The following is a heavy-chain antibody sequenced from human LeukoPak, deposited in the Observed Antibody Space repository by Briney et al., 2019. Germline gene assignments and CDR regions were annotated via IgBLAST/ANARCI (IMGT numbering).Heavy chain of an antibody. Sequence: PSETLSLTCAVYGGSFSGYYWSWIRQPPGKGLEWIGEIYHSGSTNYNPSLKSRVTISVDKSKNQFSLKLSSVTAADTAVYYCARGTLVGATVDYWGQGTLVTVSS. CDR1: GGSFSGYY. CDR2: IYHSGST. CDR3: ARGTLVGATVDY. J-gene: IGHJ4*02. D-gene: IGHD1-26*01. V-gene: IGHV4-34*01.